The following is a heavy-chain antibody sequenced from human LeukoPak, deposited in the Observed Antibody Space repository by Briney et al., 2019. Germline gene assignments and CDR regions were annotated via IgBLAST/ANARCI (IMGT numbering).Heavy chain of an antibody. CDR2: ISTSGST. J-gene: IGHJ3*02. CDR3: ASRPEFDWLYRRDAFDI. D-gene: IGHD3-9*01. V-gene: IGHV4-4*07. Sequence: SETLSLTCTVSGGSISSYYWSWIRQPAGKGLEWIGRISTSGSTNYNPSLKSRVTMSVDTSKNQFSLKLSSVTAADTAVYYCASRPEFDWLYRRDAFDIWGQGTMVTVSS. CDR1: GGSISSYY.